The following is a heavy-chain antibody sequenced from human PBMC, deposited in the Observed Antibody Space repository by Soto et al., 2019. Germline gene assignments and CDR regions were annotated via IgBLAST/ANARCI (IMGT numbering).Heavy chain of an antibody. CDR1: GYTFTGYY. CDR2: INPNSGGT. Sequence: GASVKVSCKASGYTFTGYYMHWVRQAPGQGLEWMGWINPNSGGTNYAQKFQGWVTMTRDTSISTAYMELSRLRSDDTAVYYCARYKPGLHPDSTTSGYYYYGMEVWGQGTTVTVSS. D-gene: IGHD1-26*01. V-gene: IGHV1-2*04. J-gene: IGHJ6*02. CDR3: ARYKPGLHPDSTTSGYYYYGMEV.